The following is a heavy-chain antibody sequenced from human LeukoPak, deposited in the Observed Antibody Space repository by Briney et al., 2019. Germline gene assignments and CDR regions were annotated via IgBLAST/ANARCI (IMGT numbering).Heavy chain of an antibody. D-gene: IGHD3-22*01. CDR1: GGTFSSYA. CDR3: ARDPAYYYDSSGLGGFDY. Sequence: GASVKVSCKAPGGTFSSYAISWVRQAPGQGLEWMGWISAYNGNTNYAQKLQGRVTMTTDTSTSTAYMELRSLRSDDTAVYYCARDPAYYYDSSGLGGFDYWGQGTLVTVSS. V-gene: IGHV1-18*01. CDR2: ISAYNGNT. J-gene: IGHJ4*02.